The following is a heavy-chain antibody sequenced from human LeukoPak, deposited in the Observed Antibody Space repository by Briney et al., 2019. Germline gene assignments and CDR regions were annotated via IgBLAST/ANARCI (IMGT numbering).Heavy chain of an antibody. Sequence: SETLSLTCTVSGGSISSYYWSWIRQPPGKGLEWIGYIYYSGSTNYNPSLKSRVTISVDTSKNQFSLKLSSVTAADTAVYYCARVRYDILTGYSYFDYWGQGTLVTVSS. J-gene: IGHJ4*02. CDR1: GGSISSYY. D-gene: IGHD3-9*01. CDR2: IYYSGST. CDR3: ARVRYDILTGYSYFDY. V-gene: IGHV4-59*12.